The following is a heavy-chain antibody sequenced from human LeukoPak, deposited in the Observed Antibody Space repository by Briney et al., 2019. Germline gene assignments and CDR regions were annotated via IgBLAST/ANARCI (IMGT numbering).Heavy chain of an antibody. CDR2: INPNSGAT. D-gene: IGHD2-2*02. CDR3: ARNPPYCTSTDCYNDY. CDR1: GYTFTIYY. J-gene: IGHJ4*02. V-gene: IGHV1-2*02. Sequence: GASVKVSCKASGYTFTIYYMHWVRQAPGQGLEWMGWINPNSGATTYAQRFQGRVTMTRDTSISTAYMELSGLTSDDTSVYYCARNPPYCTSTDCYNDYWGQGTLVTVSS.